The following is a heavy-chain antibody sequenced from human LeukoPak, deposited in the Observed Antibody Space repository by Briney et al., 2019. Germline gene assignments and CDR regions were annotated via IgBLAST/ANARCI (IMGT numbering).Heavy chain of an antibody. V-gene: IGHV4-34*01. Sequence: SGTLSLTCAVYGGSFSGYYWSWIRQPPGKGLEWIGEINHSGSTNYNPSLRSRVTISVDTSKNQFSLKLSSVTAADTAVYYCARDVDTAMVSFDYWGQGTLVTVSS. J-gene: IGHJ4*02. D-gene: IGHD5-18*01. CDR2: INHSGST. CDR1: GGSFSGYY. CDR3: ARDVDTAMVSFDY.